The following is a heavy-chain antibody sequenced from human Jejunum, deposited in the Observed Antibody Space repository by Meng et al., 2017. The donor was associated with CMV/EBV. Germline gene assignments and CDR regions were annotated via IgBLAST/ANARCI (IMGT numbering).Heavy chain of an antibody. CDR3: AKTYRGDQGDY. D-gene: IGHD3-10*01. Sequence: LSCAASGFTFRIYDMRGVRQAPGKGLEWVSIISGSGSSTYYADSVKGRFTVSRDNSKDTLYLQMNSLRVEDTGVYYCAKTYRGDQGDYWGQGTLVTVSS. CDR2: ISGSGSST. J-gene: IGHJ4*02. V-gene: IGHV3-23*01. CDR1: GFTFRIYD.